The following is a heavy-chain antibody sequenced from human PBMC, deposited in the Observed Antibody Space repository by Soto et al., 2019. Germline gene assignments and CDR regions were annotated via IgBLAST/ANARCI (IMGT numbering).Heavy chain of an antibody. CDR2: IYYSGST. CDR3: ARSYYDYIWGSYRWYFDL. D-gene: IGHD3-16*02. J-gene: IGHJ2*01. CDR1: GGSISSSSYY. Sequence: SETLSLTCTVSGGSISSSSYYWGWIHQPPGKGLEWIGSIYYSGSTYYNPSLKSRVTISVDTSKNQFSLKLSSVTAADTAVYYCARSYYDYIWGSYRWYFDLWGRGTLVTVSS. V-gene: IGHV4-39*01.